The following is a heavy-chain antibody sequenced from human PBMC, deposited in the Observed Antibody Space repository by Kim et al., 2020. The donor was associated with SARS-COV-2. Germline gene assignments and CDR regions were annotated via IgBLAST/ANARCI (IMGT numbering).Heavy chain of an antibody. J-gene: IGHJ4*02. Sequence: GGSLRLSCAASGFSFRDYAMSWVRQAPGKGLEWVSTIDSAGSAFDADSVKGRFTISRDNSKNTLYLQMNSLRAEDTAVYYCVRGGQRIVVVTADDYWGQGALVTVSS. CDR2: IDSAGSA. CDR1: GFSFRDYA. V-gene: IGHV3-23*01. D-gene: IGHD2-21*02. CDR3: VRGGQRIVVVTADDY.